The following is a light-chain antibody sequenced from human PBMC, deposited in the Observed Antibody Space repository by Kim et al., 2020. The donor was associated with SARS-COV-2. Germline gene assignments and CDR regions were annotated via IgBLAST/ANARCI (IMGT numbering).Light chain of an antibody. V-gene: IGLV2-11*03. CDR2: DVS. CDR3: CSYAGSYIWV. Sequence: GQSVTISCSGTSSDVGGYKFVSWYQQHPGKVPKLIIYDVSKRPSGVPDRFSGSKSGNTASLTICGLQAEDEADYYCCSYAGSYIWVFGGGTQLTVL. CDR1: SSDVGGYKF. J-gene: IGLJ2*01.